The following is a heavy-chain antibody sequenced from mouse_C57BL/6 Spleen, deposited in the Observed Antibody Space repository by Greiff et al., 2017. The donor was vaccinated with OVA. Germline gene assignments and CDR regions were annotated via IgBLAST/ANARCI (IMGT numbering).Heavy chain of an antibody. CDR2: IYPGDGDT. J-gene: IGHJ1*03. D-gene: IGHD2-5*01. CDR1: GYAFSSYW. CDR3: ARSNPTYYSNYRYFDV. V-gene: IGHV1-80*01. Sequence: QVQLKQSGAELVKPGASVKISCKASGYAFSSYWMNWVKQRPGKGLEWIGQIYPGDGDTNYNGKFKGKATLTADKSSSTAYMQLSSLTSEDSAVYFSARSNPTYYSNYRYFDVWGTGTTVTVSS.